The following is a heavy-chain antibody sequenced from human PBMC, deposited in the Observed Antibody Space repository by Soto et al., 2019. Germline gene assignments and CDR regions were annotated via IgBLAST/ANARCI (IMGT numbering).Heavy chain of an antibody. CDR1: GYTFTGYY. Sequence: ASVKVSCKASGYTFTGYYMHWVRQAPGQGLEWMGWINPNSGGTNYAQKFQGRVTMTRDTSISTAYMELSRLRSDDTAVYYCARSRAEAPPRVGMDVWGQGTTVTVSS. D-gene: IGHD6-13*01. V-gene: IGHV1-2*02. J-gene: IGHJ6*02. CDR3: ARSRAEAPPRVGMDV. CDR2: INPNSGGT.